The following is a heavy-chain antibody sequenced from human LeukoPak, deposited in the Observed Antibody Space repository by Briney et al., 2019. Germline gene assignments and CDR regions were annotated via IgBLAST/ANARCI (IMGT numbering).Heavy chain of an antibody. D-gene: IGHD3-9*01. Sequence: ASVKVSCKASGYTFTGYYMNWVRQAPGQGLEWMGWINSDSGFTKYAQKFQGRVTMTRDTSIATVYMDLTRLTSDDTAVYYCARNFDMKGFDPWGQGTLVTVSS. V-gene: IGHV1-2*02. CDR1: GYTFTGYY. J-gene: IGHJ5*02. CDR2: INSDSGFT. CDR3: ARNFDMKGFDP.